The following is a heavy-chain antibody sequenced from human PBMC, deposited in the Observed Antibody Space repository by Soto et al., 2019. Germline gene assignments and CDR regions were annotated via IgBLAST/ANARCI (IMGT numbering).Heavy chain of an antibody. CDR2: LAPIAGSP. D-gene: IGHD1-26*01. J-gene: IGHJ3*01. CDR1: GDTFSHYV. Sequence: VQMVQSGAEVKEPGSSVKVSSTNSGDTFSHYVMSWVRQAPGQGIEWMGSLAPIAGSPNYASRYEGILTISANPDKSTMYMELRSRKYDDTADYYSATIGVGSRRWGQGTMVTVSS. V-gene: IGHV1-69*18. CDR3: ATIGVGSRR.